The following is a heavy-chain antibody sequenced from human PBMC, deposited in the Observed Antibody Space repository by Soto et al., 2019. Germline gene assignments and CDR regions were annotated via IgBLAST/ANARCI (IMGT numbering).Heavy chain of an antibody. Sequence: SETLSLTCTVSGGSISSGNYVWAWIRQSPGKGLEWIGRIYYSGSTYYNPSLKSRVTISVDTSKNQFSLKLSSVTAADTAVYYCARQNFEELRYFDWLLYEFDYWGQGTLVTVSS. CDR3: ARQNFEELRYFDWLLYEFDY. D-gene: IGHD3-9*01. CDR1: GGSISSGNYV. J-gene: IGHJ4*02. CDR2: IYYSGST. V-gene: IGHV4-39*01.